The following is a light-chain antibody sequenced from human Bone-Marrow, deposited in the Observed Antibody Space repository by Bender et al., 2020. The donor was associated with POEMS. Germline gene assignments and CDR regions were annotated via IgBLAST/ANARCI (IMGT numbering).Light chain of an antibody. J-gene: IGLJ2*01. V-gene: IGLV2-14*03. CDR2: EVN. CDR3: TSYTRTNTLVI. CDR1: SSDVGGYDF. Sequence: QSALTQPASVSGSPGQSITISCTGTSSDVGGYDFVSWYQQHLGKAPKLLIYEVNNRPSGVSDRFSASKSGNTASLTISGLQAEDEGDYYCTSYTRTNTLVIFGGGTKLTVL.